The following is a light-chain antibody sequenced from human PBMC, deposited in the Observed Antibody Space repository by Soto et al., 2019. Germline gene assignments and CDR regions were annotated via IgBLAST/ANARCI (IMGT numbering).Light chain of an antibody. J-gene: IGLJ2*01. V-gene: IGLV4-69*01. CDR1: SGHSSYS. CDR2: VNSDGSH. Sequence: QPVLTQPPSASASLGASVKLTCTLSSGHSSYSIAWHQQQPEKGPQYLMYVNSDGSHSKGDGIPDRFSGSSSGAERYLTISSLQSEDEADYYCQTWGTGIQVFGGGTKVTVL. CDR3: QTWGTGIQV.